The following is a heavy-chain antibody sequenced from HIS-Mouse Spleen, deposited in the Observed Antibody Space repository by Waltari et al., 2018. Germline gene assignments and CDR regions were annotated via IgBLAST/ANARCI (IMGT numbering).Heavy chain of an antibody. CDR2: IYYSGST. V-gene: IGHV4-39*07. Sequence: QLQLQESGPGLVKPSETLSLTCTVSGGSISSSSYYWGWLRHPPGKGLEWIGSIYYSGSTYYNPSLKSRVTISVDTSKTQFSLKLSSVTAADTAVYYCAREIPYSSSWYDWYFDLWGRGTLVTVSS. D-gene: IGHD6-13*01. CDR3: AREIPYSSSWYDWYFDL. CDR1: GGSISSSSYY. J-gene: IGHJ2*01.